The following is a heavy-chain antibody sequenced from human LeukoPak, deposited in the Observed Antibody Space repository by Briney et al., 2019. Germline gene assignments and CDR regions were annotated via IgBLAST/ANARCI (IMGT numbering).Heavy chain of an antibody. CDR1: GFTFSSYA. Sequence: GGSLRLSCAASGFTFSSYAMSWVRQAPGKGLEWVSAISGSGGSTYYADSVKGRFTISRDNSKNTLYLQMNSLRAEDTAVYYCAAVLRYFDWAGPPHGMDVWGQGTTVTVSS. V-gene: IGHV3-23*01. D-gene: IGHD3-9*01. CDR2: ISGSGGST. CDR3: AAVLRYFDWAGPPHGMDV. J-gene: IGHJ6*02.